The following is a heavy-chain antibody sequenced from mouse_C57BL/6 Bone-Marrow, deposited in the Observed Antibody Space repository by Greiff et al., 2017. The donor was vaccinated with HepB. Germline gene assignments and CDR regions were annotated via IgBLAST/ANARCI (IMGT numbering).Heavy chain of an antibody. D-gene: IGHD1-1*01. CDR3: ASHYYGSSYYFDY. CDR2: IYPGDGDT. Sequence: QVQLKQSGPELVKPGASVKISCKASGYAFSSSWMNWVKQRPGKGLEWIGRIYPGDGDTNYNGKFKGKATLTVDKSSSTAYMQLSSLTSEDSAVYYCASHYYGSSYYFDYWGQGTTLTVSS. J-gene: IGHJ2*01. V-gene: IGHV1-82*01. CDR1: GYAFSSSW.